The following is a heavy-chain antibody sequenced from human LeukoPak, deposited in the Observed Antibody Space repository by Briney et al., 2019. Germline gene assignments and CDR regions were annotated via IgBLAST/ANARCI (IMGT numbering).Heavy chain of an antibody. J-gene: IGHJ4*02. V-gene: IGHV3-74*01. CDR2: MNREGTII. D-gene: IGHD1/OR15-1a*01. CDR3: VRGTTNWYRVDY. Sequence: GGSLRLSCAASGFTFSNSYMHWVRQAPGKGLEWLSYMNREGTIIGHADSVKGRFTISRDNARDTLHLQMNSLRDDDTAVYFCVRGTTNWYRVDYWGRGTLVAVSS. CDR1: GFTFSNSY.